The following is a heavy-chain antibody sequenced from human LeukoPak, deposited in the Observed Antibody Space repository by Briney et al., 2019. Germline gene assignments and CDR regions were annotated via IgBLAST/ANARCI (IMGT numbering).Heavy chain of an antibody. CDR3: ARDRNGYPY. Sequence: SETLSLTCAVSGGSISSGGYSWSWIRQPPGKGLEWIGYIYHSGSTHYNPSLRSRVTISVDTSKNQFSLKLSSVTAADTAVYYCARDRNGYPYWGQGTLVTVSS. J-gene: IGHJ4*02. D-gene: IGHD3-22*01. CDR1: GGSISSGGYS. CDR2: IYHSGST. V-gene: IGHV4-30-2*01.